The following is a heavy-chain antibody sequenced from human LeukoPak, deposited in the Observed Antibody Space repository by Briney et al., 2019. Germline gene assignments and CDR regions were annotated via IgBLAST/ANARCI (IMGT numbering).Heavy chain of an antibody. CDR1: GDTFSNYG. CDR3: AKCFAWFGEFFYYYYYMDV. D-gene: IGHD3-10*01. CDR2: IIPIFGTA. V-gene: IGHV1-69*06. J-gene: IGHJ6*03. Sequence: GASVKVSCKASGDTFSNYGISWVRQAPGQGLEWMGGIIPIFGTANYAQKFQGRVTITADKSTSTAYMELSSLRSEDTAVYYCAKCFAWFGEFFYYYYYMDVWGKGTTVTISS.